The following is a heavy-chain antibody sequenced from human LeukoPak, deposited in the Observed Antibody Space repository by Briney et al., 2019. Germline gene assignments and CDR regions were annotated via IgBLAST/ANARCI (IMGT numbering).Heavy chain of an antibody. Sequence: SETLSLTCTVSGDSISSGSYYWSWIRQPAGKGLEWIGRIYISGSKNDRSSFKSRVTISVDMSKSQFSLRLSSVTAADTAVYYCARGTGTINFDSWGQGTLVTVSS. V-gene: IGHV4-61*02. J-gene: IGHJ4*02. CDR1: GDSISSGSYY. CDR3: ARGTGTINFDS. CDR2: IYISGSK. D-gene: IGHD3/OR15-3a*01.